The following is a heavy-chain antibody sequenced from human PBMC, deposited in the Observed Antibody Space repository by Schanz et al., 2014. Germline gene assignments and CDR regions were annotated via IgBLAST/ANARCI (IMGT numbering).Heavy chain of an antibody. CDR2: ISGSSIHK. Sequence: QVHLVESGGDLVKPGGSLRLSCAASGFIFSDYYMAWIRQAPGQGLEWVSHISGSSIHKNYADSVKGRFSISRDNGETSVYLQINSLRVEDTAVYYCAMFLALYQYYGVDVWGQGTTVIVSS. V-gene: IGHV3-11*05. CDR3: AMFLALYQYYGVDV. CDR1: GFIFSDYY. J-gene: IGHJ6*02. D-gene: IGHD3-3*01.